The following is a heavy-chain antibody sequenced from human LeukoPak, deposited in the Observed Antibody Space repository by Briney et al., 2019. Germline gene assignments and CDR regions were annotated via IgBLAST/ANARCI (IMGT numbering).Heavy chain of an antibody. J-gene: IGHJ5*01. D-gene: IGHD4/OR15-4a*01. CDR2: ISSSGRYI. CDR3: AKSLTPDRDWFDS. Sequence: GASLTLFNPASGLTSSSTSMNWIREAPGPVLEWVSSISSSGRYIYFADSMKGRFTISRDNAKNSVSLQMNSLRGEDTAVYYCAKSLTPDRDWFDSWGQGTLVIVSS. V-gene: IGHV3-21*01. CDR1: GLTSSSTS.